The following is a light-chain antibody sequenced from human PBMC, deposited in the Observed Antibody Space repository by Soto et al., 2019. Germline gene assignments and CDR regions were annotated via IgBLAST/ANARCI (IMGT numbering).Light chain of an antibody. CDR1: DSNIGSNS. V-gene: IGLV1-47*02. J-gene: IGLJ1*01. Sequence: QSVLTQPPSASGPAGQGVTISCSGGDSNIGSNSVYWYQHLPRTAPKLLIYYNNQRPSGVPDRFAGSRSGTSASLAIVGLRSEDEAVYYCAAWDASLSACVFGNGTKLTVL. CDR3: AAWDASLSACV. CDR2: YNN.